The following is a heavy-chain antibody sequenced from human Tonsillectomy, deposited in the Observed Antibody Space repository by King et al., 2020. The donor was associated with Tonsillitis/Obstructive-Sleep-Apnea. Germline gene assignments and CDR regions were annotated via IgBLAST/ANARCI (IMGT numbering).Heavy chain of an antibody. CDR1: GGSISSYY. CDR3: VRHLLESNSVGFDY. D-gene: IGHD4-23*01. V-gene: IGHV4-59*08. J-gene: IGHJ4*02. Sequence: VQLQESGPGLVKPSETLSLICTVSGGSISSYYWSWIRQPPGKGLEWIGYIIYTGSTNYSPSLKRRVPISVDTSQNQFSLKLTSVTAADTAVYYCVRHLLESNSVGFDYWGQGILVTVSS. CDR2: IIYTGST.